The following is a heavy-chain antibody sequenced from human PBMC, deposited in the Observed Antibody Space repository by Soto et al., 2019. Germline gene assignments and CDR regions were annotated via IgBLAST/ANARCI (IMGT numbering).Heavy chain of an antibody. V-gene: IGHV3-30*18. CDR1: GFTLSSYG. CDR3: AXGLSVIQEWIIDGH. Sequence: ESGGGVVQPGRSLRLSCAVSGFTLSSYGIHWVRQAPGKGLEWVAFMSYDGNKKYYADSVKGRFTISRDNSKNTLYLQMDXXXXDDXXXXYXAXGLSVIQEWIIDGHWGQGTQVTVSS. D-gene: IGHD5-18*01. J-gene: IGHJ4*02. CDR2: MSYDGNKK.